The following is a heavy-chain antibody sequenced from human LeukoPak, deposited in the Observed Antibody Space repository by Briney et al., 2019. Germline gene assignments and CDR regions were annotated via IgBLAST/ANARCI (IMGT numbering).Heavy chain of an antibody. Sequence: HSGRSLRLSCAAPGFTFSSYAMHWVRQAPGKGLEWVAVISYDGSNKYYADSVKGRFTISRDNSKNTLYLQMNSLRAEDTAVYYCARETGSSGYLDYWGQGTLVTVSS. CDR2: ISYDGSNK. V-gene: IGHV3-30*04. CDR3: ARETGSSGYLDY. J-gene: IGHJ4*02. CDR1: GFTFSSYA. D-gene: IGHD6-19*01.